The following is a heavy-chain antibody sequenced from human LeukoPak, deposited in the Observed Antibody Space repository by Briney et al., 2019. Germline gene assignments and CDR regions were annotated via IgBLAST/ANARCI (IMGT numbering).Heavy chain of an antibody. Sequence: ASVKVSCKASGGTFSSYAISWVRQAPGQGLEWMGRIIPILGIANYAQKFQGRVTITADKSTSTAYMELSSLRSEDTAVYYCARESSMVRGVPVMDVWGQGTTVTVSS. J-gene: IGHJ6*02. D-gene: IGHD3-10*01. CDR1: GGTFSSYA. V-gene: IGHV1-69*04. CDR3: ARESSMVRGVPVMDV. CDR2: IIPILGIA.